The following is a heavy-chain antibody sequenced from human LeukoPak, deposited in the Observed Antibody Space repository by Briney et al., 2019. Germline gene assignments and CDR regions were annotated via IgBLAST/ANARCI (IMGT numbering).Heavy chain of an antibody. J-gene: IGHJ5*02. CDR3: VGSTCLRGGYCSSNP. Sequence: GGSLRLSCAASGFTFSDYYMSWIRQAPGKGLEWVSYISSSGDYTNYADSVKGRFTISRDNAKNSLYLQMNSLRAEDTAVYYCVGSTCLRGGYCSSNPWGQGTLVTVSS. CDR1: GFTFSDYY. V-gene: IGHV3-11*03. D-gene: IGHD2-15*01. CDR2: ISSSGDYT.